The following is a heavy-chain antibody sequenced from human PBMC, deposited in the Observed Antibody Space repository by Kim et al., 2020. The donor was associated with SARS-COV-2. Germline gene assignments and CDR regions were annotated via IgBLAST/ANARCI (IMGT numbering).Heavy chain of an antibody. V-gene: IGHV3-30*18. J-gene: IGHJ4*02. CDR3: AKRQGGGQYSNYLDY. CDR1: GFLFRNYD. CDR2: ISFDASNQ. D-gene: IGHD4-4*01. Sequence: GGSLRLSCAASGFLFRNYDMHWVRQAPGKGLEWVAIISFDASNQYYADSVKGRFTISRDNSKKTLYLQMNSLISEDTAVYYCAKRQGGGQYSNYLDYWGQGTLVTVST.